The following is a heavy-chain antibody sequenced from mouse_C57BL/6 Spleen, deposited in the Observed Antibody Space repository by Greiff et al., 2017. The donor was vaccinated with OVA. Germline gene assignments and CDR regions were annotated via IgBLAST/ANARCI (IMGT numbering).Heavy chain of an antibody. D-gene: IGHD1-1*01. J-gene: IGHJ2*01. CDR3: TRTYYYGSSPLDY. CDR1: GYTFTDYE. V-gene: IGHV1-15*01. Sequence: VKLMESGAELVRPGASVTLSCKASGYTFTDYEMHWVKQTPVHGLEWIGAIDPETGGTAYNQKFKGKAILTADKSSSTAYMELRSLTSEDSAVYYCTRTYYYGSSPLDYWGQGTTLTVSS. CDR2: IDPETGGT.